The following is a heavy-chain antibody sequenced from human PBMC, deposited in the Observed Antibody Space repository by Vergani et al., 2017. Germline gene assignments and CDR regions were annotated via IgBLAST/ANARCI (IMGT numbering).Heavy chain of an antibody. D-gene: IGHD3-3*01. V-gene: IGHV3-48*01. Sequence: EVQLVESGGGLVQPGESLRLSCAASGFTFSSYSMNWVRQAPGKGLEWVAYISSSISTIYYADSVKGRFTIARDNAKNSLYLQMNSLRAEDTAVYYCARGFFGVVTLYYLDYWGQGTLVTVSS. CDR1: GFTFSSYS. J-gene: IGHJ4*02. CDR2: ISSSISTI. CDR3: ARGFFGVVTLYYLDY.